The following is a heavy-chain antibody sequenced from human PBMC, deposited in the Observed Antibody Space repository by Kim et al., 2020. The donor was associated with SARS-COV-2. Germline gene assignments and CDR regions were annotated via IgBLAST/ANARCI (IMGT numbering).Heavy chain of an antibody. D-gene: IGHD1-26*01. J-gene: IGHJ3*02. Sequence: GGSLRLSCAASGFTFSDYYMSWIRQAPGKGLEWVSYISSSSSYTNYADSVKGRFTISRDNAKNSLYLQMNSLRAEDTAVYYCARDLVGATVAFDIWGQGTMVTVSS. CDR2: ISSSSSYT. CDR3: ARDLVGATVAFDI. V-gene: IGHV3-11*06. CDR1: GFTFSDYY.